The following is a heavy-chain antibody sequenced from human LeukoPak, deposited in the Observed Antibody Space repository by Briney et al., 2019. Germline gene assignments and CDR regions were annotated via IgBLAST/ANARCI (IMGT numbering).Heavy chain of an antibody. CDR1: GYTFTGYY. CDR3: ARVRIAVAGKYYFDY. V-gene: IGHV1-2*02. J-gene: IGHJ4*02. CDR2: INPNSGGT. D-gene: IGHD6-19*01. Sequence: ASVKVSCKASGYTFTGYYMHWVRQAPGQGLEWMGWINPNSGGTNHAQKFQGRVTMTRDTSISTAYMELSRLRSDDTAVYYCARVRIAVAGKYYFDYWGQGTLVTVSS.